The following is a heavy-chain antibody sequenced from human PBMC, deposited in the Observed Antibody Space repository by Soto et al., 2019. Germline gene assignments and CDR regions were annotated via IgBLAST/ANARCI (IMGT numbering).Heavy chain of an antibody. Sequence: SVKVSCKASGYTFTSYGISWVRQAPGQGLEWMGGIIPIFGTANYAQKFQGRVTITADESTSTAYMELSSLRSEDTAVYYCASRGPSAFWSGYYPPAPQSYYYYGMDVWGQGTTVTVSS. J-gene: IGHJ6*02. CDR3: ASRGPSAFWSGYYPPAPQSYYYYGMDV. CDR2: IIPIFGTA. D-gene: IGHD3-3*01. V-gene: IGHV1-69*13. CDR1: GYTFTSYG.